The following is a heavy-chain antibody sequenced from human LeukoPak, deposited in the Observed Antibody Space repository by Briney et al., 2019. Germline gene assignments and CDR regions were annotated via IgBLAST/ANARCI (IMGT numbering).Heavy chain of an antibody. CDR3: AREGQQLVGEFYYYYYYMDV. CDR1: GYTFTSYF. Sequence: ASVKVSCKASGYTFTSYFIHWVRQAPGQGLEWMGIINPSGGYTSYAQKFQGRVTMTRDMSTSTVYMELSSLRSDDTAVYYCAREGQQLVGEFYYYYYYMDVWGKGTTVTVSS. D-gene: IGHD6-13*01. CDR2: INPSGGYT. J-gene: IGHJ6*03. V-gene: IGHV1-46*01.